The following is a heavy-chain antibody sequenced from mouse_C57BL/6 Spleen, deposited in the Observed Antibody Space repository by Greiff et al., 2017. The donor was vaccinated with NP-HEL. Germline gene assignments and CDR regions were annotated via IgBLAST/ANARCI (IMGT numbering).Heavy chain of an antibody. CDR2: IDPENGDT. Sequence: EVQLQQSGAELVRPGASVKLSCTASGFNIKDDYMHWVKQRPEQGLEWIGWIDPENGDTEYASKFQGKATITADTSSNTAYLQLSSLTSEDTAVYYCTTGSPFDYWGQGTTLTVSS. V-gene: IGHV14-4*01. J-gene: IGHJ2*01. D-gene: IGHD1-1*01. CDR3: TTGSPFDY. CDR1: GFNIKDDY.